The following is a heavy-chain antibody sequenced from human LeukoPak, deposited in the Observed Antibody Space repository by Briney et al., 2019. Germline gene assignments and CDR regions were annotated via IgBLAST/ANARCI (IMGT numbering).Heavy chain of an antibody. V-gene: IGHV3-23*01. D-gene: IGHD6-13*01. CDR1: GFTFSTYA. CDR3: VQQYSSIWSVGDS. CDR2: ISGGTDST. J-gene: IGHJ4*02. Sequence: GGSLRLSCATSGFTFSTYAMSWVRQAPGKGLEWVSAISGGTDSTYYTDSVKGRFTISRDTAKNTLYLQMNSLRAEDTAGYYCVQQYSSIWSVGDSWGQGTLVTVSS.